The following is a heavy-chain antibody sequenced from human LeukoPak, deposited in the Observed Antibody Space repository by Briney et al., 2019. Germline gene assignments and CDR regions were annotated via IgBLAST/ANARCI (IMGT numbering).Heavy chain of an antibody. CDR2: ISYDGSNK. CDR1: GFTFSSYA. V-gene: IGHV3-30-3*01. CDR3: ARIREYCSGGSCNYYYYGMDV. D-gene: IGHD2-15*01. Sequence: SGGSLRLSCAASGFTFSSYAMSWVRQTPGKGLEWVAVISYDGSNKYYADSVKGRFTISRDNSKNTLYLQMNSLRAEDTAVYYCARIREYCSGGSCNYYYYGMDVWGQGTTVTVSS. J-gene: IGHJ6*02.